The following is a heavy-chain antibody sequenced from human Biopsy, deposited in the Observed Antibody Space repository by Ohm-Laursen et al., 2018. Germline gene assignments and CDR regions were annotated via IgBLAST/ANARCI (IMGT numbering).Heavy chain of an antibody. CDR2: IFYRGST. CDR3: ARDYDTSGYYYVS. Sequence: PSETLSLTCPVSGGSISNNNYYWGWIRQPPGKGLEWIGSIFYRGSTHYKPSLKSRVNISVDTSKNQFSLKLNSVTAADTAVYYRARDYDTSGYYYVSWGQGTLVTVSS. D-gene: IGHD3-22*01. V-gene: IGHV4-39*01. J-gene: IGHJ5*02. CDR1: GGSISNNNYY.